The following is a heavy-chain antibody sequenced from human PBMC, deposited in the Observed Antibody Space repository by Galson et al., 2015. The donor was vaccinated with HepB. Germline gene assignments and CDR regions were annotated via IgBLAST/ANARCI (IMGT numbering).Heavy chain of an antibody. Sequence: SLRLSCAASGFTFSSYSMNWVRQAPGKGLEWVSSISSSSSYIYYADSVKGRFTISRDNAKNSLYLQMNSLRAEDTAVYYCARWRKPYYYYGMDVWGQGTTVTVSS. V-gene: IGHV3-21*01. CDR2: ISSSSSYI. CDR3: ARWRKPYYYYGMDV. J-gene: IGHJ6*02. D-gene: IGHD1-14*01. CDR1: GFTFSSYS.